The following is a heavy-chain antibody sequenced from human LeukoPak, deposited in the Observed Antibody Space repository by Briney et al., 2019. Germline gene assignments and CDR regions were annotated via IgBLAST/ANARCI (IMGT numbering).Heavy chain of an antibody. CDR3: ARDRVRAARQGGYYYYYYMDV. V-gene: IGHV1-2*02. D-gene: IGHD6-6*01. CDR1: GYTFTGYY. Sequence: ASVKVSCKASGYTFTGYYMHWVRQAPGQGLEWMGWINPNSGGTNYAQKFQGRVTMTRDTSISTAYMELSRLRSDDTAVYYCARDRVRAARQGGYYYYYYMDVWGKGTTVTVSS. J-gene: IGHJ6*03. CDR2: INPNSGGT.